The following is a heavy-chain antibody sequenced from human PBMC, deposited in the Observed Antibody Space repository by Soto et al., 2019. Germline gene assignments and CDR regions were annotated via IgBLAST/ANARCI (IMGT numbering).Heavy chain of an antibody. CDR3: ARAGWYRFDY. CDR2: INSDGTTI. CDR1: GFTFSNYW. Sequence: EVQLVESGGGLVQPGRSLRLSCAASGFTFSNYWVHWVRQAPGKGLMWVSRINSDGTTINYADSVEGRFTISRDNAKNTLFLQMNSLRLEDTAVYYCARAGWYRFDYWGQGTLVTV. D-gene: IGHD6-19*01. J-gene: IGHJ4*02. V-gene: IGHV3-74*01.